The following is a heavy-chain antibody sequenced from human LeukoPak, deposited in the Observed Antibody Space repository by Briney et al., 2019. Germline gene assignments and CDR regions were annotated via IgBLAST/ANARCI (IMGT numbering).Heavy chain of an antibody. V-gene: IGHV3-7*01. CDR3: ASVPLYYDFWSGYGGYYFDY. J-gene: IGHJ4*02. D-gene: IGHD3-3*01. CDR2: IKQDGSEK. Sequence: GGSLRLSCAASGFTFSSYSMSWVRQAPGKGLEWVANIKQDGSEKYYVDSVKGRFTISRDNAKNSLYLQMNSLRAEDTAVYYCASVPLYYDFWSGYGGYYFDYWGQGTLVTVSS. CDR1: GFTFSSYS.